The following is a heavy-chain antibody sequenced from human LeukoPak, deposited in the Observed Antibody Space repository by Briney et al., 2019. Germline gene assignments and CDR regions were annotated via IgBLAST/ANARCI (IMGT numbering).Heavy chain of an antibody. CDR1: GITISSYG. CDR3: AKHHIVVVPAASGNWFDP. CDR2: ISYDGSNK. Sequence: PGRSLRLSCAASGITISSYGMHRVRQAPGKGLEWVAVISYDGSNKYYADSVKGRFTISRDNSKNTLYLQMNSLRAEDTAVYYCAKHHIVVVPAASGNWFDPWGQGALVTVSS. V-gene: IGHV3-30*18. D-gene: IGHD2-2*01. J-gene: IGHJ5*02.